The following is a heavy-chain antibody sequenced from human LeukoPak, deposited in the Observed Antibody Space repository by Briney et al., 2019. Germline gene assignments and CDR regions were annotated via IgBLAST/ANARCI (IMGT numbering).Heavy chain of an antibody. Sequence: GGSLRLSCAASGFTFTSYAMGWVRQAPGKGLEWVSSISSSSSYIYYADSVKGRFTISRDNAKNSLYPQMNSLRAEDTAVYYCARVIVATYYFDYWGQGTLVTVSS. CDR1: GFTFTSYA. CDR3: ARVIVATYYFDY. CDR2: ISSSSSYI. D-gene: IGHD5-12*01. V-gene: IGHV3-21*01. J-gene: IGHJ4*02.